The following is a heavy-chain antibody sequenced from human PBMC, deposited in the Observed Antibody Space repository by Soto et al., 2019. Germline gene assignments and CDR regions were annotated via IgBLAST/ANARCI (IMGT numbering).Heavy chain of an antibody. V-gene: IGHV1-69*13. CDR1: GGTFSSYA. D-gene: IGHD3-22*01. CDR2: IIPIFGTA. J-gene: IGHJ2*01. Sequence: ASVKVSCKASGGTFSSYAISWVRQAPGQGLEWMGGIIPIFGTANYAQKFQGRVTITADESTSTAYMELSSLRSEDTAVYYCALDSSDYPTTRDWYFDLWGRGTLVTVSS. CDR3: ALDSSDYPTTRDWYFDL.